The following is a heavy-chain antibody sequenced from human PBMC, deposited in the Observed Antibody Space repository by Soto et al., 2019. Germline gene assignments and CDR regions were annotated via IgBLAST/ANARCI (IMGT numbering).Heavy chain of an antibody. Sequence: FLPLSDRCTVADGSSISGGCYCILIRQHPGKGLEWIGYIYYSGSTYYNPSLKSRVTISVDTSKNQFSLKLSSVTAADTAVYYCARGSYYDSSGYYGPWGQGTLVTVSS. CDR2: IYYSGST. CDR1: DGSSISGGCY. CDR3: ARGSYYDSSGYYGP. J-gene: IGHJ5*02. D-gene: IGHD3-22*01. V-gene: IGHV4-31*03.